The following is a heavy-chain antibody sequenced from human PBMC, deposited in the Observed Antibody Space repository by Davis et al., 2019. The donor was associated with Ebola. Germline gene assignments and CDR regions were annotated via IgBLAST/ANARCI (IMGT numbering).Heavy chain of an antibody. Sequence: GESLKISCAASGFIFSSYVMSWVRQAPGKGLEWVSTLGTSADTYYADSVKGRFTISRDNSKNTLYLQMNSLRDEDTAVYYCARKGGSYWVFDSWGQGTLVTVSS. CDR2: LGTSADT. J-gene: IGHJ4*02. D-gene: IGHD1-26*01. CDR1: GFIFSSYV. CDR3: ARKGGSYWVFDS. V-gene: IGHV3-23*01.